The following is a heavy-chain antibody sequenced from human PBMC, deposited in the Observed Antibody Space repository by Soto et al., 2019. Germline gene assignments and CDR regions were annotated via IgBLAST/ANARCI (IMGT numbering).Heavy chain of an antibody. J-gene: IGHJ5*02. Sequence: ASVKVSCKASGYIFINYYIHWVRQAPGQGLEWIGIINPNGGSTNYAQKFQGRVTMARDTCTSTVYMDLSSLRSEDTAVYYCASARLMVAATPFSWFDPSGQGTLVTVSS. V-gene: IGHV1-46*03. D-gene: IGHD2-15*01. CDR1: GYIFINYY. CDR2: INPNGGST. CDR3: ASARLMVAATPFSWFDP.